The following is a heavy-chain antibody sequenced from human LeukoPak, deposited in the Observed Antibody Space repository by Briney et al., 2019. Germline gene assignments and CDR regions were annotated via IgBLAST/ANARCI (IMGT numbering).Heavy chain of an antibody. J-gene: IGHJ4*02. V-gene: IGHV3-23*01. CDR3: AKTRPLDSSSWSHGDY. CDR2: LAASGGST. CDR1: GFTFSSYA. D-gene: IGHD6-13*01. Sequence: GGSLRLSCAASGFTFSSYAMSWVRQAPGKGLEWVSALAASGGSTFYVDSVKGRFTVSRDNSKNTPYLQMNSLRAEDTAVYYCAKTRPLDSSSWSHGDYWGQGTLVTVSS.